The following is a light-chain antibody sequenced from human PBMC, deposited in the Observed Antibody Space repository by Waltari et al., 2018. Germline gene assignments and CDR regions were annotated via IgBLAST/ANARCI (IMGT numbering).Light chain of an antibody. CDR1: RGISIW. Sequence: DIQMTQSPSSVSASVGDRVTITCRASRGISIWLAWYQQKTGTAPKHLIYAASRLRRAVPSTFSGGQSETDFTLTINSLQTEDFATYCSQKATSVPSNFSPGPKVDIK. V-gene: IGKV1-12*01. CDR2: AAS. CDR3: QKATSVPSN. J-gene: IGKJ3*01.